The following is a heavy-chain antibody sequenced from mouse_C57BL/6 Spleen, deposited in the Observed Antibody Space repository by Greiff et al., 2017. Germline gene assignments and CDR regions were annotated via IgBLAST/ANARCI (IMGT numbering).Heavy chain of an antibody. V-gene: IGHV1-69*01. Sequence: QVHVKQPGAELVMPGASVKLSCKASGYTFTSYWMHWVKQRPGQGLEWIGEIDPSDSYTNYNQKFKGKSTLTVDKSSSTAYMQLSSLTSEDSAVYYCARSREYFDVWGTGTTVTVSS. CDR1: GYTFTSYW. J-gene: IGHJ1*03. CDR3: ARSREYFDV. CDR2: IDPSDSYT.